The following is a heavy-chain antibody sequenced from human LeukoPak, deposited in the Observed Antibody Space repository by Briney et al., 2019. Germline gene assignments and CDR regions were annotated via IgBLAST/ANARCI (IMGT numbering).Heavy chain of an antibody. D-gene: IGHD3-22*01. J-gene: IGHJ4*02. V-gene: IGHV3-30*02. CDR2: IRYDGSNK. Sequence: PGGSLRLSCGASGFTFSSYGMHWVRQAPGKGLEWVAFIRYDGSNKYYADSVKGRFTISRDNSKNTLYLQMNSLRAEDTAVYYCITMIVVAVGGQGTLVTVSS. CDR1: GFTFSSYG. CDR3: ITMIVVAV.